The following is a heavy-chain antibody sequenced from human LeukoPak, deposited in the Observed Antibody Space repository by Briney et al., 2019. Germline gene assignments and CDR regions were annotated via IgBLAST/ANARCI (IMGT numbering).Heavy chain of an antibody. CDR3: ARVVGYYGSGIWDY. Sequence: SETLSLTCAVYGGSFSGYYWSWIRQPPGKGLEWIGEINHSGSTNYNPSLKSRVTISVDTSKNQLSLKLSSVTAADTAVYYCARVVGYYGSGIWDYWGQGTLVTVSS. V-gene: IGHV4-34*01. D-gene: IGHD3-10*01. CDR1: GGSFSGYY. CDR2: INHSGST. J-gene: IGHJ4*02.